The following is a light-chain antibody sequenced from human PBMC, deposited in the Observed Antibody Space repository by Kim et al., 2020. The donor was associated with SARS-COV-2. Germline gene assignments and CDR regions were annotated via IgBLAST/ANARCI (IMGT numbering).Light chain of an antibody. V-gene: IGLV3-19*01. CDR3: QSRDSGGKVV. Sequence: SSELTQDPTVSVALGQTVRITCQGDSLRSYYATWYQQKPRQAPVLVIYGRNNRPSGIPDRFFGSTSGNTASLTISGAQAEDEADFYCQSRDSGGKVVFGGGTQLTVL. CDR1: SLRSYY. CDR2: GRN. J-gene: IGLJ2*01.